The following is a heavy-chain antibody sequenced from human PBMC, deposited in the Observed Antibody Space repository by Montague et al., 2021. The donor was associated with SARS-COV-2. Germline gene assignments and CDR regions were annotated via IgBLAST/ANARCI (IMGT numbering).Heavy chain of an antibody. V-gene: IGHV4-4*02. D-gene: IGHD2-2*01. CDR3: ARRYCSSTSCPNWFDP. Sequence: SETLSLTCAVSGGSISSSNWWSWVRQPPGKGLEWIGEIYHSGSTNYNQSLKSRVTISVDKSKNQFSLQLSSVTAADTAVYYCARRYCSSTSCPNWFDPWGQGTLVTVSS. J-gene: IGHJ5*02. CDR2: IYHSGST. CDR1: GGSISSSNW.